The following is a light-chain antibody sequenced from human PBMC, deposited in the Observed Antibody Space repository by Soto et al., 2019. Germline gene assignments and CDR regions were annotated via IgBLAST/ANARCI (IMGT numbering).Light chain of an antibody. V-gene: IGKV3-20*01. J-gene: IGKJ2*01. CDR2: GAS. CDR1: QSVSSSY. Sequence: EIVVTQSPGTLSLSPWERATLSCRASQSVSSSYLAWYQQKPGQAPRLLIYGASSRATGIPDRFSGSGSGTDFTLTIIRLEPEDFAVYYCQHYGSSPYTFGQGTKLEIK. CDR3: QHYGSSPYT.